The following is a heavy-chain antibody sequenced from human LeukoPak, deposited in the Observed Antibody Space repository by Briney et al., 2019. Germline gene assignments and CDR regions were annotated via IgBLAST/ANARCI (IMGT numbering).Heavy chain of an antibody. CDR1: GYTFTSYY. Sequence: ASVKVSCKASGYTFTSYYMHWVRQAPGQGLEWMGIINPSGGSTSYAQKFQGRVTMTRDMSTSTVYMELSSLRSEDTAVYYCARGAPYYYGSGSYHGTMGFDYWGQGTLVTVSS. CDR2: INPSGGST. J-gene: IGHJ4*02. D-gene: IGHD3-10*01. V-gene: IGHV1-46*01. CDR3: ARGAPYYYGSGSYHGTMGFDY.